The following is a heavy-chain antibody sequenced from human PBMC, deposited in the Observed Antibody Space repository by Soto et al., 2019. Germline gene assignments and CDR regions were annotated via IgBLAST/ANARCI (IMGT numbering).Heavy chain of an antibody. CDR2: IFPADSDT. J-gene: IGHJ4*02. Sequence: PGESLKISCKGSVYSFSNYWIAWVREMPGKGLEWMGIIFPADSDTKYSPSFQGQVTISADKSISTAYLQWSSLKASDTAMYYCASSVVVPSTMNYFDYWGQGSLGTVSS. CDR3: ASSVVVPSTMNYFDY. CDR1: VYSFSNYW. V-gene: IGHV5-51*01. D-gene: IGHD2-15*01.